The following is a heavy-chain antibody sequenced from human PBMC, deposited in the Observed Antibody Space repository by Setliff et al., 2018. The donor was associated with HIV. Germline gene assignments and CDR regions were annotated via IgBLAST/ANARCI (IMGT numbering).Heavy chain of an antibody. D-gene: IGHD3-22*01. Sequence: VASVKVSCKASGFTFTSSAMQWVRQARGQRLEWIGWIVVGSGNTNYAQKFQERVTITRDMSTSTAYMELSSLRPEDTAVYYCAASKYYYDSSGSADDAFDIWGQGTMVTVSS. CDR1: GFTFTSSA. CDR2: IVVGSGNT. CDR3: AASKYYYDSSGSADDAFDI. J-gene: IGHJ3*02. V-gene: IGHV1-58*02.